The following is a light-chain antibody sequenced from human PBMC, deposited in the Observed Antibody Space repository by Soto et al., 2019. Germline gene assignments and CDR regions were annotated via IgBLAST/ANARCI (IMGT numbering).Light chain of an antibody. J-gene: IGLJ3*02. CDR2: GKN. CDR1: SSNIGATYD. Sequence: QSVLTQPPSVSGAPGQRVTILCTGSSSNIGATYDVHWYQQIPGTAPKLLIYGKNNRPSGVPDRFSGSKSGTSASLAITGLQAEDEADYYCQSYDSGLSGVVFGGGTKLTVL. CDR3: QSYDSGLSGVV. V-gene: IGLV1-40*01.